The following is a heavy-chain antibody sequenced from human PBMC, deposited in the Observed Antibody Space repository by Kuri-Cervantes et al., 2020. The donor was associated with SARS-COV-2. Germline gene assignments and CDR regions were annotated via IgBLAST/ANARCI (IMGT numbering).Heavy chain of an antibody. CDR1: GYTFTSYD. V-gene: IGHV1-8*03. CDR2: MNPNSGNT. D-gene: IGHD3-10*01. J-gene: IGHJ3*02. CDR3: ARGGAHDAFDI. Sequence: AAVKDSCKASGYTFTSYDINWVRQATGQGLEWMGWMNPNSGNTGYAQKFQGRVTITRNTSISTAYMELSSLRSEDTAVYYCARGGAHDAFDIWGQGTMVTVSS.